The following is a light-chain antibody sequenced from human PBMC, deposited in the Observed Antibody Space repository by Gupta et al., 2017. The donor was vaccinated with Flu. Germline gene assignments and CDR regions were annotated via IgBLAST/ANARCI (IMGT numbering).Light chain of an antibody. Sequence: QSVLTQPPSASGTPGQRVTISCSGSSSNIGSNTVNSYQQLPGTAPKLLIYSNNQRPSGVPYRFSGSKSGTTASLAISGLQSEDEADYYCAAWDDSLNGLWVFGGGTKLTVL. J-gene: IGLJ3*02. CDR2: SNN. CDR3: AAWDDSLNGLWV. CDR1: SSNIGSNT. V-gene: IGLV1-44*01.